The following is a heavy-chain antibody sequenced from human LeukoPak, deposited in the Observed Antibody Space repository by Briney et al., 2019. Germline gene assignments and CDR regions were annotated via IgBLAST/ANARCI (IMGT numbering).Heavy chain of an antibody. Sequence: ASVKVSCKASGYTFTSYNMHWVRQAPGKGLEWMGGFDPEDGETIYAQKFKGRVTMTEDTSTDTAYMDLSSLRSEDTAVYYCATLLGETHFFDYWGQGTLVTVSS. CDR1: GYTFTSYN. J-gene: IGHJ4*02. V-gene: IGHV1-24*01. CDR3: ATLLGETHFFDY. CDR2: FDPEDGET. D-gene: IGHD1-26*01.